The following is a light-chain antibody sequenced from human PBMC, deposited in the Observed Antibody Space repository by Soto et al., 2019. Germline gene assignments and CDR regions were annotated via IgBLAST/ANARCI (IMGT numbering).Light chain of an antibody. CDR3: QQYNNWPPVT. CDR1: QSVSSS. Sequence: EIVLTQSPGTLSLSPGERATLSCRAIQSVSSSSLAWYQQNPGQAPRLLIYGASTRATGIPARFSGSGSGTEFTLTISSLQSEDFAVYYCQQYNNWPPVTFGPGTKVDI. CDR2: GAS. J-gene: IGKJ3*01. V-gene: IGKV3-15*01.